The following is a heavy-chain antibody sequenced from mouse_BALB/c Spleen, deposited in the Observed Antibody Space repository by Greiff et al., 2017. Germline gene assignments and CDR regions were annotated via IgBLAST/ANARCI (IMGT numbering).Heavy chain of an antibody. V-gene: IGHV1-9*01. Sequence: QVQLKQSGAELVKPGASVKISCKATGYTFSSYWIEWVKQRPGHGLEWIGEILPGSGSTNYNEKFKGKATFTADTSSNTAYMQLSSLTSEDSAVYYCARSTMIPLYYFDYWGQGTTLTVSS. D-gene: IGHD2-4*01. J-gene: IGHJ2*01. CDR1: GYTFSSYW. CDR3: ARSTMIPLYYFDY. CDR2: ILPGSGST.